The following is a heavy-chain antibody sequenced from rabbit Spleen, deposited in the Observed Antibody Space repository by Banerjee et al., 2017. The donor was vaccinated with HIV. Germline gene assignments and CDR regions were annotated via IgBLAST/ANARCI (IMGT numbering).Heavy chain of an antibody. D-gene: IGHD6-1*01. CDR3: ARHATNDGAYFGL. J-gene: IGHJ4*01. Sequence: QSLEESGGDLVKPGTSLTLTCTASGFSFISGYYMCWVRQAPGKGLEWIACIAAGSGGTTYYANWAKGRFTISKTSSTTVTLQMTSLTAADTATYFCARHATNDGAYFGLWGPGTLVTVS. CDR1: GFSFISGYY. V-gene: IGHV1S40*01. CDR2: IAAGSGGTT.